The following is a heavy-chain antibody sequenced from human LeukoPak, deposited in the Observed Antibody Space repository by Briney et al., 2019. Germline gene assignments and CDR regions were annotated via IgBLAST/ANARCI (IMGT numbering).Heavy chain of an antibody. CDR1: GGSFGGYY. Sequence: PSETLSLTCAVYGGSFGGYYWSWIRQPPGKGLEWIGEINHSGSTNYNPSLKSRVTISVDTSKNQFSLKLSSVTAADTAVYYCARLDYSSGADYWGQGTLVTVSS. V-gene: IGHV4-34*01. D-gene: IGHD6-19*01. CDR3: ARLDYSSGADY. CDR2: INHSGST. J-gene: IGHJ4*02.